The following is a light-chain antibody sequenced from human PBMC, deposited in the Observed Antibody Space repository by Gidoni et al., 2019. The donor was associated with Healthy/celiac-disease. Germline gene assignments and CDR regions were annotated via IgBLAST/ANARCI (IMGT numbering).Light chain of an antibody. CDR3: QQYNNWPPLT. V-gene: IGKV3-15*01. CDR1: PSVNSN. CDR2: GAS. J-gene: IGKJ4*01. Sequence: EIVMTQSPATLSVSPGERATLSCRASPSVNSNLAWYQQKPGQAPRLLIYGASTRATGIPARFSVSGSGTEFTLTISSLQSEDFAVYYCQQYNNWPPLTFGGGTKVEIK.